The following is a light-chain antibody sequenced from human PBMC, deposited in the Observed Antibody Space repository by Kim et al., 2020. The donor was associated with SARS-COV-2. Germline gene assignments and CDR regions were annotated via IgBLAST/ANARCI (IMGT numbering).Light chain of an antibody. CDR2: KAS. CDR1: QSISSW. Sequence: SASVGDRVTITCRASQSISSWLAWYQQRPGKAPKLLISKASSLETGVPSRFSGSGSGTEFTLTISSLQPDDFATYYCQQYYSYSTFGQGTKVDIK. V-gene: IGKV1-5*03. J-gene: IGKJ1*01. CDR3: QQYYSYST.